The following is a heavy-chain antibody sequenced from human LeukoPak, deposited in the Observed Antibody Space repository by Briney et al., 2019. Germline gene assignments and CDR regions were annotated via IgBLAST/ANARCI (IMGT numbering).Heavy chain of an antibody. CDR2: INTDGSST. D-gene: IGHD6-13*01. Sequence: GGSLRLSCAASGFTFSSHWMHWVRQAPGKGLVWVSRINTDGSSTTYADSVKGRFTISRDNAKNTVYLQMNSLRAEDTAVYYCARAGYSSSWLESWGQGTLVTVPS. CDR3: ARAGYSSSWLES. V-gene: IGHV3-74*03. CDR1: GFTFSSHW. J-gene: IGHJ4*02.